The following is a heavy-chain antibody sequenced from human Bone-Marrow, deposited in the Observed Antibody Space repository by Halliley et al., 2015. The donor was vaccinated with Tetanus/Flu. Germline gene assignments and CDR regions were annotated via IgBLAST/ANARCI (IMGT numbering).Heavy chain of an antibody. V-gene: IGHV4-34*01. Sequence: TDYNPSLKSRSTVSVDTSKNQFSLRLRSVTVADTAVYYCARVGYCSGGGCHLSSENHGGFDSWGQGTLVTVSS. J-gene: IGHJ4*02. D-gene: IGHD2-15*01. CDR3: ARVGYCSGGGCHLSSENHGGFDS. CDR2: T.